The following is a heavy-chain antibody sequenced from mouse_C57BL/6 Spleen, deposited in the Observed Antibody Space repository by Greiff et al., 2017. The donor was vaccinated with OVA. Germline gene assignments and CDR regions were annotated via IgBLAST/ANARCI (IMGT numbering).Heavy chain of an antibody. CDR3: ARRVGGTGYFDV. Sequence: ESGPGILQSSQSLSLTCSFSGFSLSTSGMGVSWIRQPSGKGLEWLAHIFWDDAKRYNPSLKSRLTISKDTSRNQVFLKITSVDTADTATDYCARRVGGTGYFDVWGTGTTVTVSS. D-gene: IGHD1-1*02. V-gene: IGHV8-12*01. CDR1: GFSLSTSGMG. J-gene: IGHJ1*03. CDR2: IFWDDAK.